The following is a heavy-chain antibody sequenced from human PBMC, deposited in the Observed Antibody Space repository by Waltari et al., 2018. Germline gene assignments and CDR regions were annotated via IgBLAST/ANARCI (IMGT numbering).Heavy chain of an antibody. CDR3: ARDRGRGLYLDS. CDR1: GDSMGGRDW. CDR2: INRSGKA. D-gene: IGHD1-26*01. J-gene: IGHJ4*02. V-gene: IGHV4-4*02. Sequence: QVQLRESGPGLVKPSGTLSLTCAVSGDSMGGRDWWSWVRQPPGRGLEWLGQINRSGKANSNPSLERRATVSIDTSNNQLSLKVTSATAADTAVYYCARDRGRGLYLDSWGQGTLVTVSP.